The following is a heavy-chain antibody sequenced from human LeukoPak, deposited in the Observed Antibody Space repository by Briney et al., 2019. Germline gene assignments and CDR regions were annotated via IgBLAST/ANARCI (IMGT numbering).Heavy chain of an antibody. J-gene: IGHJ4*02. CDR1: GYTFTSYG. CDR3: ARGPLFTMVRGVISLFDY. D-gene: IGHD3-10*01. Sequence: ASVKVSCKASGYTFTSYGISWVRQAPGQGLEWTGWTSAYNGNTNYAQKLQGRVTMTTDTSTSTAYMELRSLRSDDTAVYYCARGPLFTMVRGVISLFDYWGQGTLVTVSS. V-gene: IGHV1-18*01. CDR2: TSAYNGNT.